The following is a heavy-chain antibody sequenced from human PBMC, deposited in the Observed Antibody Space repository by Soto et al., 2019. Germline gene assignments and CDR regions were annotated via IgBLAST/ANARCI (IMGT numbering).Heavy chain of an antibody. J-gene: IGHJ3*02. CDR1: GFTFSDYY. Sequence: PGGSLRLSCAASGFTFSDYYMSWIRQAPGKGLEWVSYISSSSSYTNYADSVKVRFTISRDNAKNSLYLQMNSLRAEDTAVYYCARVAYPVTTYGFLFDAFDIWGQGTMVTV. CDR3: ARVAYPVTTYGFLFDAFDI. D-gene: IGHD4-17*01. CDR2: ISSSSSYT. V-gene: IGHV3-11*06.